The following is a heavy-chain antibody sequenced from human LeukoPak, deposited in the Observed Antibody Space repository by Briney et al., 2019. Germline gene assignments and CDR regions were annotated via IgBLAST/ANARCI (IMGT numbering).Heavy chain of an antibody. J-gene: IGHJ5*02. D-gene: IGHD2-15*01. CDR3: AKESPYCSGGSCYSSWFDP. CDR1: GGSISSYY. Sequence: SETLSLTCTVSGGSISSYYWSWIRQPPGKGLEWIGYIYYSGSTNYNPSLKSRVTISVDTSKNQFSLKLRSVTAADTAVYYCAKESPYCSGGSCYSSWFDPWGQGTLVTVSS. CDR2: IYYSGST. V-gene: IGHV4-59*12.